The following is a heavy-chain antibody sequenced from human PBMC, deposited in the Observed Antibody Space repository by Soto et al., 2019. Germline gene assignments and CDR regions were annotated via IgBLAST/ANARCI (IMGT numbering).Heavy chain of an antibody. CDR3: ARERGHAGAYYFDY. CDR1: GFTFSSYE. V-gene: IGHV3-48*03. J-gene: IGHJ4*02. CDR2: ISSSGSTI. D-gene: IGHD7-27*01. Sequence: EVQLVESGGGLVQPGGSLRLSCAASGFTFSSYEMNWVRQAPGKGLEWVSYISSSGSTIYYADSVKGRFTISRDNAKNSLYLQMNSLRAEDTAVYYCARERGHAGAYYFDYWGQGTLVTVSS.